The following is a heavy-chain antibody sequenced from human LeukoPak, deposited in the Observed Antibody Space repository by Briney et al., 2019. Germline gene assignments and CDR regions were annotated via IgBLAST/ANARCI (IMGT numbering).Heavy chain of an antibody. CDR3: ARVVQWLGFDY. V-gene: IGHV3-30-3*01. J-gene: IGHJ4*02. D-gene: IGHD6-19*01. CDR2: ISYDGSNK. Sequence: GGSLRLSCAASGFTFSSYAMHWVRQAPGKGLEWVAVISYDGSNKYYADSVKGRFTISRDNSKNTLYLQMNGLRAEDTAVYYCARVVQWLGFDYWGQGTLVTVSS. CDR1: GFTFSSYA.